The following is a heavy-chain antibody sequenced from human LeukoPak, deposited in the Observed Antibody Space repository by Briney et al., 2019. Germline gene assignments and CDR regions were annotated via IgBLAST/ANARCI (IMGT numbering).Heavy chain of an antibody. Sequence: SVKVFCKASGGTFSSYAISWVRQAPGQGLEWMGGIIPIFGTANYAQKFQGRVTITTDESTSTAYMELSSLRAEDTAVYYCARDYPSSGWYQGNDAFDIWGQGTMVTVSS. CDR2: IIPIFGTA. D-gene: IGHD6-19*01. CDR3: ARDYPSSGWYQGNDAFDI. CDR1: GGTFSSYA. J-gene: IGHJ3*02. V-gene: IGHV1-69*05.